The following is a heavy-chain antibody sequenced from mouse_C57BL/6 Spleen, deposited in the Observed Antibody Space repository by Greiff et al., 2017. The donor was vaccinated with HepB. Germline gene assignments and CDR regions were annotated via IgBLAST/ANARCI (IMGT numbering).Heavy chain of an antibody. Sequence: EVHLVESGGGLVKPGGSLKLSCAASGFTFSDYGMHWVRQAPEKGLEWVAYISSGSSTIYYADTVKGRFTISRDNAKNTLFLQMTSLRSEDTAMYYCARTTGYDYAYYAMDYWGQGTSVTVSS. CDR2: ISSGSSTI. V-gene: IGHV5-17*01. CDR1: GFTFSDYG. D-gene: IGHD2-4*01. CDR3: ARTTGYDYAYYAMDY. J-gene: IGHJ4*01.